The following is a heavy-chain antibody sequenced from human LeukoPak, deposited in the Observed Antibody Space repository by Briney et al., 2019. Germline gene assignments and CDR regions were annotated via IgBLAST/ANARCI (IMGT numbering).Heavy chain of an antibody. CDR3: ARSQSQSGSYRYYFAY. D-gene: IGHD1-26*01. V-gene: IGHV4-61*08. CDR2: MYYSGSS. CDR1: GVSVGSAGYY. Sequence: SETLSLTCTVSGVSVGSAGYYWTWIRQPPGKGLEWIGYMYYSGSSNYNPFLKSRVTMSLDPSKNRFSLKLSSVTAADTAVYYCARSQSQSGSYRYYFAYWGQGTLVTVSS. J-gene: IGHJ4*02.